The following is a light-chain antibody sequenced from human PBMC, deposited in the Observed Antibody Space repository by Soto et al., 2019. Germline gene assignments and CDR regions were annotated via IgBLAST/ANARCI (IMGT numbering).Light chain of an antibody. Sequence: QSALTQPPSVSGAPGQRVTISCTGSSSNIGAGYDVHWYQQLPGTAPKLLIYGNNNRPSGVPDRFSGSKSATSDSLAITGLQAEDDADYYCQSYDSSLRGWVFGGGTKVTVL. V-gene: IGLV1-40*01. CDR3: QSYDSSLRGWV. J-gene: IGLJ3*02. CDR2: GNN. CDR1: SSNIGAGYD.